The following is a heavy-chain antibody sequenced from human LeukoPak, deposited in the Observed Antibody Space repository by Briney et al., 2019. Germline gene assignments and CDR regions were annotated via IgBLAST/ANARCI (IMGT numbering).Heavy chain of an antibody. CDR1: GGSFSDYY. D-gene: IGHD6-19*01. CDR2: INYSGIT. J-gene: IGHJ4*02. CDR3: ASDTVAGTG. Sequence: SETLSLTCAVFGGSFSDYYWSWIRQPPGKGLEWIGEINYSGITNYNPSLKSRVTISADTSKNQFSLKLSSVTAADTSVYYCASDTVAGTGWGQGTLVTVSS. V-gene: IGHV4-34*01.